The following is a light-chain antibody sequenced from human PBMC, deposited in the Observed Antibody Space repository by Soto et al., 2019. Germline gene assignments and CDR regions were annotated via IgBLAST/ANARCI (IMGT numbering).Light chain of an antibody. J-gene: IGLJ2*01. V-gene: IGLV2-14*01. CDR2: EVS. CDR3: SSSSARGINV. Sequence: QSVLTQPASVSGSPGQSITISCTGTSSDVVNYNWVAWYQQHPGKVPKLMIYEVSNRPSGVSNRFSGSRSGNTASLTISGLQAEDEAHYYCSSSSARGINVFGGGTKVTVL. CDR1: SSDVVNYNW.